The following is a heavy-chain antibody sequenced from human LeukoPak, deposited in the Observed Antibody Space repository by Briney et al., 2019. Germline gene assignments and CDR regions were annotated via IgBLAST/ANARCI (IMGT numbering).Heavy chain of an antibody. CDR2: ISYDGSNK. CDR1: GFTFSSYA. CDR3: ARDASYYYYYMDV. V-gene: IGHV3-30-3*01. Sequence: GRSLRLSCAASGFTFSSYAMHWVRQAPGKGLEWVAVISYDGSNKYYADSVKGRFTISRDNSKNTQYLQMNSLRAEDTAVYYCARDASYYYYYMDVWGKGTTVTVSS. D-gene: IGHD2-15*01. J-gene: IGHJ6*03.